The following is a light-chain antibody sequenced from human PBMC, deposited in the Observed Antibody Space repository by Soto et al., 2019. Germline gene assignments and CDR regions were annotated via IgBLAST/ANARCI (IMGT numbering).Light chain of an antibody. J-gene: IGKJ1*01. CDR2: GAS. V-gene: IGKV3-20*01. CDR1: QSVSSSY. Sequence: EIVLTQSPGTLSLSPGERATLSCRASQSVSSSYLAWYQQKPGQAHRLLIYGASSRATSIPDRINGSGSGKDFSLTISRLELEVFAVYYCQQYGSSPPWTFGQGTKVDIK. CDR3: QQYGSSPPWT.